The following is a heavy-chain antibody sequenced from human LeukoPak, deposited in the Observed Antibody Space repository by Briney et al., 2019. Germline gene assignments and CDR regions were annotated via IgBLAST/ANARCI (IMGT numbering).Heavy chain of an antibody. V-gene: IGHV3-48*04. CDR1: GFTFSSYS. J-gene: IGHJ4*02. Sequence: GGSLRLSCAASGFTFSSYSMNWVRQAPGKGLEWVSYISSSSSTIYYADSVKGRFTISRDNAKNSLYLQMNSLRAEDTAVYYCARDTNSDGFDYWGQGTLVTVSS. CDR3: ARDTNSDGFDY. CDR2: ISSSSSTI. D-gene: IGHD1-7*01.